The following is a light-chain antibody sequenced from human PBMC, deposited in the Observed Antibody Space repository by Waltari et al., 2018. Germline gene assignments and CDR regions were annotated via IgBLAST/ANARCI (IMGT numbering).Light chain of an antibody. CDR2: VNSDGSH. J-gene: IGLJ3*02. CDR1: SGHSSNV. V-gene: IGLV4-69*01. CDR3: QTGGHGTWV. Sequence: QLVLTQSPSASASLGASVKLTCTLSSGHSSNVIAWLQQQPEKGPRYLMKVNSDGSHSKGDDIPGRFSGSSSGAERYLTISSVQPEDEADYYCQTGGHGTWVFGGGTKLTVL.